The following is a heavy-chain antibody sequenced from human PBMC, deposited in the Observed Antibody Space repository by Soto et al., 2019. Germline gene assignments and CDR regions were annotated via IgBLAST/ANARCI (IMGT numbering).Heavy chain of an antibody. CDR2: IYYSGST. D-gene: IGHD3-10*01. CDR1: YGSFSSGNYD. Sequence: PSQPLCVTCTVSYGSFSSGNYDLSFIPQPPGKGLEWIGYIYYSGSTYYNPSLKSRVTISVDTSKNQFSLKLSSVTAADTAVYYCARSLRRGPPFEYWGQGTLVTVS. J-gene: IGHJ4*02. V-gene: IGHV4-30-4*01. CDR3: ARSLRRGPPFEY.